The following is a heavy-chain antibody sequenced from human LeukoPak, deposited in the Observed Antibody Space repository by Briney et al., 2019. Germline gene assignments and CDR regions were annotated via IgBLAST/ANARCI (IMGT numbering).Heavy chain of an antibody. CDR1: GFTFSSYA. Sequence: GGSLRLSCAASGFTFSSYAMSWVRQAPGKGLEWVSAISGSGGGTYYADSVKGRFTISRDNSKNTLYLQMNSLRAEDTAVYYCAKVGALWSGYPNWFDPWGQGTLVTVSS. D-gene: IGHD3-3*01. J-gene: IGHJ5*02. CDR3: AKVGALWSGYPNWFDP. V-gene: IGHV3-23*01. CDR2: ISGSGGGT.